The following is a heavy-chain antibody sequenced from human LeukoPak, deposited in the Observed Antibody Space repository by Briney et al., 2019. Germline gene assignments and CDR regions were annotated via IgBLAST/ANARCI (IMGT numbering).Heavy chain of an antibody. CDR1: GFTFDSYS. CDR3: ARGNSYMDV. D-gene: IGHD4-23*01. Sequence: GGSLRLSCVASGFTFDSYSMNWVRQAPGKGLEWVSSISSSSSYIYYADSVKGRFTISRDNTKNSLYLQMNSLRAEDTALYHCARGNSYMDVWAQGTTVTVSS. CDR2: ISSSSSYI. V-gene: IGHV3-21*04. J-gene: IGHJ6*02.